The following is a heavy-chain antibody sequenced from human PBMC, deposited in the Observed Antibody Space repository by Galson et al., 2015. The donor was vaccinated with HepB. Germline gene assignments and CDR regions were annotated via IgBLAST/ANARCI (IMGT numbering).Heavy chain of an antibody. CDR2: MYRGGTT. D-gene: IGHD3-22*01. J-gene: IGHJ3*02. CDR3: ARGPKAPNYYDSSGLGDAFDI. V-gene: IGHV3-53*01. Sequence: SLRLSCAASGFTVSNNYMSWVRQAPGKGLEWVSVMYRGGTTYYADSVEGRFTISRDNSKNTFFLQMNSLRAEDTAVYYCARGPKAPNYYDSSGLGDAFDIWGQGTMVTVSS. CDR1: GFTVSNNY.